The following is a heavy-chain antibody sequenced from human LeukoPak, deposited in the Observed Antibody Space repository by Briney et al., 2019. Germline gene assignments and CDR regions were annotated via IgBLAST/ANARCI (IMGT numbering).Heavy chain of an antibody. D-gene: IGHD6-19*01. CDR3: ARVDSGRFYFDY. J-gene: IGHJ4*02. V-gene: IGHV3-33*01. CDR2: IWYDGSNK. Sequence: GGSLRLSCAASGFTFSSYGMHWVRQAPGKGLEWVAVIWYDGSNKYYADSVKGRFTISRDNSKNTLYLQMNSLRAEDTAVYYCARVDSGRFYFDYWGQGTLVTVSS. CDR1: GFTFSSYG.